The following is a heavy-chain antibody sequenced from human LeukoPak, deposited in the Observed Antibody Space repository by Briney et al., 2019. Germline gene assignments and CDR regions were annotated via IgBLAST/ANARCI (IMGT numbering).Heavy chain of an antibody. J-gene: IGHJ6*03. CDR1: GGSISSSSYY. D-gene: IGHD6-19*01. CDR3: ARTGYSSGWYWDTYYYYYYMDV. Sequence: PSETLSFTRTVSGGSISSSSYYWRWMRQPPGKGLECIGSIHYGGSNYSTPSLNSRVTISVDTSKNQFSLKLSSVTAADTAVYYCARTGYSSGWYWDTYYYYYYMDVWGKGTTVTISS. V-gene: IGHV4-39*01. CDR2: IHYGGSN.